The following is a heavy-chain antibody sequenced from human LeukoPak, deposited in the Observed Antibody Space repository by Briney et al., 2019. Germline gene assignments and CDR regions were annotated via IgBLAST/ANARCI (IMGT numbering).Heavy chain of an antibody. CDR3: ARDSYGSGDDAFDI. D-gene: IGHD3-10*01. J-gene: IGHJ3*02. CDR1: GGSISSSNW. Sequence: SGTLSLTCAVSGGSISSSNWWSWARQPPGKGLEWIGEIYHSGSTNYNPSLKSRVTISVDRSKNQFSLKLSSVTAADTAVYYCARDSYGSGDDAFDIWGQGTMVTVSS. V-gene: IGHV4-4*02. CDR2: IYHSGST.